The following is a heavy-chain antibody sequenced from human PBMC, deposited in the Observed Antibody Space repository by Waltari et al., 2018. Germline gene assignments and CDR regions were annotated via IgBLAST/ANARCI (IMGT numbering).Heavy chain of an antibody. CDR3: ARDRAYYGMDV. J-gene: IGHJ6*02. CDR1: GYTFTGYY. CDR2: INPNSGGT. Sequence: QVQLVQSGAEVKKPGASVKVSCKASGYTFTGYYMHWVRQAPGQGLEWMGRINPNSGGTNYAQKFQGRVTITADKSTSTAYMELSSLRSEDTAVYYCARDRAYYGMDVWGQGTTVTVSS. V-gene: IGHV1-2*06.